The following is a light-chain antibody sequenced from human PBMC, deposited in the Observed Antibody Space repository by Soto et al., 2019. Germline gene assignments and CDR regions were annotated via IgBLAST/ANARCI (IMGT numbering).Light chain of an antibody. CDR1: SGHSSYA. CDR2: LNSYGSH. CDR3: QTWGTGIPWV. J-gene: IGLJ3*02. Sequence: QSVLTQSPSASASLGASVKLTYTLTSGHSSYAIAWHQQQPEKGPRYLMKLNSYGSHSKGDGIPDRFSGSSSGAERYLTISSLQSEDEADYYCQTWGTGIPWVFGGGTKVTVL. V-gene: IGLV4-69*01.